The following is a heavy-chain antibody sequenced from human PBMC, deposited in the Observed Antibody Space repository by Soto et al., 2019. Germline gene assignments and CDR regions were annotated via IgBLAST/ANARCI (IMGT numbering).Heavy chain of an antibody. V-gene: IGHV1-2*02. J-gene: IGHJ5*02. CDR1: GYPFIGHY. CDR3: VTVDGVVGIWFDP. D-gene: IGHD3-3*01. CDR2: INPNSGST. Sequence: GASVKVSCKASGYPFIGHYIHWVRQAPGQGLEWMGWINPNSGSTTYAQRFQGRVTMTRDTSISTAYMELSSLRSDDTAVFYCVTVDGVVGIWFDPWGQGTLVTVSS.